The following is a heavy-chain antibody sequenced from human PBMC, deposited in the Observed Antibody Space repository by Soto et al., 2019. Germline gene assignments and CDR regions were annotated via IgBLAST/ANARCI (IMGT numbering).Heavy chain of an antibody. D-gene: IGHD2-21*02. CDR1: GFTFSSYI. J-gene: IGHJ5*02. CDR3: ARTGLLTYWFDP. CDR2: ISSSSSYI. Sequence: TGGSLILSCAASGFTFSSYIMNWVRQAPGKGLEWVSSISSSSSYIYYADSVKGRFTISRDNAKNSLYLQMNSLRAEDTAVYYCARTGLLTYWFDPWGQGTLVTVSS. V-gene: IGHV3-21*01.